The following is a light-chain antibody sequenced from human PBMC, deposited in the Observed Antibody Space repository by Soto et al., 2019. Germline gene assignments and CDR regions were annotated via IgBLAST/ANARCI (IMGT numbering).Light chain of an antibody. J-gene: IGKJ1*01. Sequence: EIVLTQSPGTLSLSPGERATLSCRASQSVSSSYLAWYQQKPGQAPRLLIYGASSRATGIPDRFSGSGSGTDFPLTISGLEPEDFAVYYCQQYGSSRRTFGQGTKVEIK. CDR2: GAS. CDR3: QQYGSSRRT. CDR1: QSVSSSY. V-gene: IGKV3-20*01.